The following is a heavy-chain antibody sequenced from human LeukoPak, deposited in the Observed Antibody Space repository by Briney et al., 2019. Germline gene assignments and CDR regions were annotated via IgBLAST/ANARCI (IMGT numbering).Heavy chain of an antibody. V-gene: IGHV1-18*01. CDR2: ISAYNGNT. CDR1: GGTFSNYA. CDR3: ARIPYSSSWYSLFPDY. Sequence: ASVKVSCKASGGTFSNYAISWVRQAPGQGLEWMGWISAYNGNTNYAQKLQGRVTMTTDTSTSTAYMELRSLRSDDTAVYYCARIPYSSSWYSLFPDYWGQGTLVTVSS. D-gene: IGHD6-13*01. J-gene: IGHJ4*02.